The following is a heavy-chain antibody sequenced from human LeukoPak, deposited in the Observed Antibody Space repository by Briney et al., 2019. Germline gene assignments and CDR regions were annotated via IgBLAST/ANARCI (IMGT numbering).Heavy chain of an antibody. D-gene: IGHD2-21*01. J-gene: IGHJ6*03. Sequence: GGSLRLSCAASGFTFSNAGMSSVRQAPGKGMEWVGRIKPKTDRRTTDDAAPGKGRVTISRDESNNTLDLQMNRLNTEDTAVYYCTTVAPFLSYYYYYYMDVWGKGTTVTVSS. CDR2: IKPKTDRRTT. CDR1: GFTFSNAG. V-gene: IGHV3-15*01. CDR3: TTVAPFLSYYYYYYMDV.